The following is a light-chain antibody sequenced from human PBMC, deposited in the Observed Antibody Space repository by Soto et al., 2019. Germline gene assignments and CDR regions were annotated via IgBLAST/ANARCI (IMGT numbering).Light chain of an antibody. V-gene: IGKV3-15*01. CDR2: RAS. CDR1: QSLGGN. CDR3: HQYNNWPPWT. Sequence: EIVITRSRATLAVSPGDTAPRSCRASQSLGGNLAWYQQKPGQAPRLLIFRASSRAKGVPARFSASGSGTEFTLTISGLQSEDFAVYYCHQYNNWPPWTSGPGTKVDTK. J-gene: IGKJ1*01.